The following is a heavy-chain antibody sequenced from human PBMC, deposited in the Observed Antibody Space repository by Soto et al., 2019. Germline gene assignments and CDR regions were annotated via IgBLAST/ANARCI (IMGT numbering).Heavy chain of an antibody. Sequence: QVQLVQSGAEVKKPGASVKVSCKASGYTFTSYGITWVRQAPGQGLEWMGWISTSNGNTNYAQKFQGRGTMTTDTSTSTAYMELRSLRSDDTAKYYCARVTRLGGDYYGTDAWGQGTTVTVSS. V-gene: IGHV1-18*04. CDR1: GYTFTSYG. CDR2: ISTSNGNT. CDR3: ARVTRLGGDYYGTDA. D-gene: IGHD2-15*01. J-gene: IGHJ6*02.